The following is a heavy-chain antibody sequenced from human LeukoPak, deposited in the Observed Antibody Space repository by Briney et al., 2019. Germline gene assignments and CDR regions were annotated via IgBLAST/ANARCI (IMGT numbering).Heavy chain of an antibody. CDR2: MNPNSGNT. CDR1: GYTFTNYY. J-gene: IGHJ4*02. CDR3: ARGRGNKVGY. V-gene: IGHV1-8*02. D-gene: IGHD2/OR15-2a*01. Sequence: ASVKVSCKASGYTFTNYYMHWVRQATGQGLEWMGWMNPNSGNTGYAQKFQGRVTMTRNTSISTAYMELSSLRSEDTAVYYCARGRGNKVGYWGQGTLVTVSS.